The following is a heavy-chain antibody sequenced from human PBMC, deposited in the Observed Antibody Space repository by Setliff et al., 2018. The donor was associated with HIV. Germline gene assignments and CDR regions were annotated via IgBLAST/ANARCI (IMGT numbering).Heavy chain of an antibody. J-gene: IGHJ5*02. CDR3: ARAAGTFNWFDP. Sequence: PSETLSLTCTVSGGSISSGGYYWSWLRQHPGKGLEWIGYIYYSGSNYYNPSLKSRVTISVDTSKNQCSLKLSSVTAADTAVYYCARAAGTFNWFDPWGQGTLVTVSS. CDR2: IYYSGSN. CDR1: GGSISSGGYY. D-gene: IGHD1-1*01. V-gene: IGHV4-31*03.